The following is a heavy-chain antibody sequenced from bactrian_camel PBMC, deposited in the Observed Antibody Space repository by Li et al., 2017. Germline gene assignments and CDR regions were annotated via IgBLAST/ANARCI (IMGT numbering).Heavy chain of an antibody. CDR2: INSSGGRT. V-gene: IGHV3S1*01. CDR1: GFTFSSYW. Sequence: HVQLVESGGDLVHTGGSVRLSCAASGFTFSSYWMYWVRQAPGKEREGVAAINSSGGRTYYRDSVKGRFTVSRDNANNTVNLMMNSLKPEDTAMYYCAANFGPYCSGPYLARRANSLGQGTQVTVS. D-gene: IGHD2*01. J-gene: IGHJ4*01.